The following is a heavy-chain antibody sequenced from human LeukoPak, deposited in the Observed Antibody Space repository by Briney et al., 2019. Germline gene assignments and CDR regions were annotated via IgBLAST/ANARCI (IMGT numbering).Heavy chain of an antibody. J-gene: IGHJ4*02. V-gene: IGHV4-61*02. CDR3: VRIDYGGTLNY. CDR2: IYTSGST. Sequence: SETLSLTCTVSGGSISSGSYYWSWIRQPAGKGLEWIGRIYTSGSTNYNPSLKSRVTISVDTSKNQFSLKLSSVTAADTAVYYCVRIDYGGTLNYWGQGTLVTVSS. CDR1: GGSISSGSYY. D-gene: IGHD4-23*01.